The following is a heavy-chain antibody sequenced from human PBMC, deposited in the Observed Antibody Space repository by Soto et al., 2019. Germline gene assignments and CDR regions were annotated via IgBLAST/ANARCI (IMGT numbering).Heavy chain of an antibody. J-gene: IGHJ3*02. CDR3: ARAVANTRNGLDI. D-gene: IGHD5-12*01. CDR1: GFTFSSYA. CDR2: ISGSGGST. V-gene: IGHV3-23*01. Sequence: GGSLRLSCAASGFTFSSYAMSWVRQAPGKGLGWVSAISGSGGSTYYADSVKGRFTISRDNAKNTLYLQMNSLRAEDTAVYYCARAVANTRNGLDIWGQGTMVTVSS.